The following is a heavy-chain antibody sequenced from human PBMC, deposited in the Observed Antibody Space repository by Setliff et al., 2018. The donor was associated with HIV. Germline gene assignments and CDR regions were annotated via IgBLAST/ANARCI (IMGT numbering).Heavy chain of an antibody. Sequence: ASVKVSCKASGYSSSSYYVHWVRQAPGQVLEWMGIVNPRGGKANYEQRFHGRLTVTTDTSTSTVYMELRLLTSDDTAIYYCAREGHVATPGSSEFDPWGQGTLVTVPQ. CDR2: VNPRGGKA. CDR3: AREGHVATPGSSEFDP. D-gene: IGHD6-13*01. V-gene: IGHV1-46*01. J-gene: IGHJ5*02. CDR1: GYSSSSYY.